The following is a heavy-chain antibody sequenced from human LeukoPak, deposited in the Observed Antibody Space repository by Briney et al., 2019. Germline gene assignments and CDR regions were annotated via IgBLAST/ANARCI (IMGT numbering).Heavy chain of an antibody. D-gene: IGHD1-26*01. CDR3: ARLRSGSTSPPPHYYYGLDV. CDR1: GGSINDFY. V-gene: IGHV4-59*01. Sequence: PSETLSLTCTVSGGSINDFYWTWIRQPPGKGLEWIGYIFYSGSANSNPSLESRVTISVDTSKNQFSLKLSSVTAADTAAYYCARLRSGSTSPPPHYYYGLDVWGQGTTVIVSS. J-gene: IGHJ6*02. CDR2: IFYSGSA.